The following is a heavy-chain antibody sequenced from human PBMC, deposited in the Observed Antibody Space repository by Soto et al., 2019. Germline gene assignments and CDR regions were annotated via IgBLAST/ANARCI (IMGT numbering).Heavy chain of an antibody. CDR1: GYTFTGYY. CDR2: INPNSGGT. D-gene: IGHD4-17*01. V-gene: IGHV1-2*02. J-gene: IGHJ6*02. CDR3: AREPNTVTTGYYYGMDV. Sequence: QVQLVQSGAEVKKPGASVKVSCKASGYTFTGYYMHWVRQAPGQGLEWMGWINPNSGGTNYAQKFQGRVNMTRDTSISTAYMELSRLRSDDTAVYYCAREPNTVTTGYYYGMDVWGQGTTVTVSS.